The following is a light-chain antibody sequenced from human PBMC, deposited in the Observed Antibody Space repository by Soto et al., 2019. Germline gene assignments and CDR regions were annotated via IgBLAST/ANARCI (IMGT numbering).Light chain of an antibody. V-gene: IGLV2-14*01. CDR1: SSDVGGYNY. CDR2: DVR. J-gene: IGLJ1*01. Sequence: QSALTQPASVSGSPGQSITISCTGTSSDVGGYNYVSWYQQHPGKAPKLMIYDVRNRPSGVSNPFSGSKSGNTASLTISGLQAEDEADYYCSSYTSSSTPYVFGPGTKLTVL. CDR3: SSYTSSSTPYV.